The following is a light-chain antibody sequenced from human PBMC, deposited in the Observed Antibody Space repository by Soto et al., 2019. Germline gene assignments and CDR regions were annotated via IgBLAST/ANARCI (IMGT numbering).Light chain of an antibody. CDR3: SSYAGSNINVV. CDR2: EVT. Sequence: QSVLTQPASVSGSPGQSITISCTGTSSDVGPYNYVSWYQHHPGKAPKLLIYEVTKRPSGVSNRFSGSKSGNTASLTISGLQAEDEADYYCSSYAGSNINVVFGGGTKLTVL. V-gene: IGLV2-14*01. CDR1: SSDVGPYNY. J-gene: IGLJ2*01.